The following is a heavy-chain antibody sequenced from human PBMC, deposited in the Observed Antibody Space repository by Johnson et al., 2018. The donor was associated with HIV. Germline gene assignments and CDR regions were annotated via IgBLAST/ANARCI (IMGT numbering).Heavy chain of an antibody. V-gene: IGHV3-53*01. CDR3: ARGAKGVRGPGGAFDI. D-gene: IGHD1-14*01. Sequence: VQLVESGGGLIQPGGSLRLSCAASGFSVSTSYMTWVRQAPQKGLEWVSIIYGGGTTYYADSVKGRFTISRDNAKNSLYLQMNSLRAEDTALYYRARGAKGVRGPGGAFDIWGQGTMVTVSS. J-gene: IGHJ3*02. CDR2: IYGGGTT. CDR1: GFSVSTSY.